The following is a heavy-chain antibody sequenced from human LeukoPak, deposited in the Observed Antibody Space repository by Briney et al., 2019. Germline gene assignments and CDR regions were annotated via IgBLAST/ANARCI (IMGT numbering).Heavy chain of an antibody. CDR1: GGTFSSYA. J-gene: IGHJ4*02. CDR3: AREPRPDPIWSGYRGYFDY. V-gene: IGHV1-69*06. CDR2: IIPIFGTA. Sequence: GASVKVSCKASGGTFSSYAISWVRQAPGQGLEWMGGIIPIFGTANYAQKFQGRVTITADKSTSTAYMELSSLRSEDTAVYFCAREPRPDPIWSGYRGYFDYWGQGTLVTVSS. D-gene: IGHD3-3*01.